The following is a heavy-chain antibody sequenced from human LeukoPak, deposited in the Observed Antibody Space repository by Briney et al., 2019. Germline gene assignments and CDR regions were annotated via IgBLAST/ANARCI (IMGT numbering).Heavy chain of an antibody. CDR1: GFTFTNYA. CDR3: ARDRDYAFDY. D-gene: IGHD4-17*01. CDR2: ISGGGGST. V-gene: IGHV3-23*01. J-gene: IGHJ4*02. Sequence: PGGSLRLSCAASGFTFTNYAMSWVRQAPGKGLEWVSGISGGGGSTYYADSVKGRFTISKDNSKNTLYLQMNSLRDEDTAVYYCARDRDYAFDYWGQGTLVTVSS.